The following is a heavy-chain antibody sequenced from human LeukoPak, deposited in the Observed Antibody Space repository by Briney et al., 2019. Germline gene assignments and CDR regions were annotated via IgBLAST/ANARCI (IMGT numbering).Heavy chain of an antibody. CDR2: INTNSKTI. CDR1: GFTFSDFS. Sequence: GSLRLSCAASGFTFSDFSMDWVRQAPGKGLEDIAYINTNSKTIWYADSVKGRFTISTDNAKNSLNLQMNSLRVEDTAVYYCARGPPYGSRSDFLDYWGLGTLVTVSS. D-gene: IGHD3-10*01. CDR3: ARGPPYGSRSDFLDY. J-gene: IGHJ4*02. V-gene: IGHV3-48*04.